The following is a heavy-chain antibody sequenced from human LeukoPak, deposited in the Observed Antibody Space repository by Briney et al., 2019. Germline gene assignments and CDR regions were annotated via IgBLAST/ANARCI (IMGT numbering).Heavy chain of an antibody. CDR2: IHHSGTT. J-gene: IGHJ6*03. CDR1: GGSFNTYY. CDR3: ARGTRWLQRDYYYYYMDV. V-gene: IGHV4-34*01. Sequence: SETLSLTCAVYGGSFNTYYWSWIRQPPGMGLEWIGDIHHSGTTNDSPSLKSRVTMSVDTSKNQFSLKLSSVTAADTAVYYCARGTRWLQRDYYYYYMDVWGKGTTVTVSS. D-gene: IGHD5-24*01.